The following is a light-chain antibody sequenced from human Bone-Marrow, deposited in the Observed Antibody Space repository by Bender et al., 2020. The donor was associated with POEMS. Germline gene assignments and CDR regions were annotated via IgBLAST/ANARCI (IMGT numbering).Light chain of an antibody. V-gene: IGLV2-11*01. CDR3: YSYAGSYTWV. CDR1: SSDVGGYDY. CDR2: DVN. Sequence: QSALTQPRSVSGSPGHSVTISCTGTSSDVGGYDYVSWYQHHPGKAPKLMIYDVNKRPSGVPDRFSGSKSGNPASLTISGLQAEDEADYHCYSYAGSYTWVFGGGTKLTVL. J-gene: IGLJ3*02.